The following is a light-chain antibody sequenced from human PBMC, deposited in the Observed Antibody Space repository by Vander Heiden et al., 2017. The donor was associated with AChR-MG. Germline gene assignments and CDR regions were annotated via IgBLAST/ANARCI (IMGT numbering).Light chain of an antibody. V-gene: IGKV1-17*01. CDR1: QAIRSD. Sequence: DVQMSQSPSSLSASVGDRVTITCPASQAIRSDLAWFQQKPGKAPKRLNYAASTLQTGVPPRFSGRGSVTKFTLTISSLQPYDFATYYCLQNNRYPWTFGQRTRVEIK. CDR3: LQNNRYPWT. J-gene: IGKJ1*01. CDR2: AAS.